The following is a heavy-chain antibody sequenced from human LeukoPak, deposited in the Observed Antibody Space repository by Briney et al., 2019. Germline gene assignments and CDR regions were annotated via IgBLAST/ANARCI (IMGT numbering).Heavy chain of an antibody. CDR2: IYTRGST. CDR1: GGSISSYY. V-gene: IGHV4-4*07. D-gene: IGHD2-15*01. CDR3: ARERYCSGGSCYVDY. Sequence: SETLSLTCTVSGGSISSYYWSWIRQPAGKGLEWIWRIYTRGSTNYNPSLKSRVTMSVDTAKNQFSLKLSSVTAADTAVYYCARERYCSGGSCYVDYWGQGTLVTVSS. J-gene: IGHJ4*02.